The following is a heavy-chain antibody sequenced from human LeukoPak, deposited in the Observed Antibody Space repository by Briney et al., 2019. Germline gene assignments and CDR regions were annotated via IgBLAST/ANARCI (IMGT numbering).Heavy chain of an antibody. V-gene: IGHV1-18*04. Sequence: ASVKVSCRASGYTFTSYGISWVRQAPGQGLEWTGWINNGNTNSAQKLQGRVTMTTDTYTSTAYMELRSLRSDDTAVYYCAGDRSGGRFDYWGQGTLVTVSS. CDR2: INNGNT. J-gene: IGHJ4*02. CDR1: GYTFTSYG. CDR3: AGDRSGGRFDY. D-gene: IGHD4-23*01.